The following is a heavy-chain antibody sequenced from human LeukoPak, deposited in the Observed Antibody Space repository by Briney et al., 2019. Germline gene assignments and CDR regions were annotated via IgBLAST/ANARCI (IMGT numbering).Heavy chain of an antibody. V-gene: IGHV4-61*01. CDR2: IYYSGST. J-gene: IGHJ4*02. CDR3: ARGFTGGSLDY. D-gene: IGHD1-14*01. CDR1: GGSVSSGSYY. Sequence: PSETLSLTCSVSGGSVSSGSYYWNWIRQPPGKGLEWIGYIYYSGSTNYNPSLQSRVTISVDTSRNQFSLKLSSVTAVDTAMYYCARGFTGGSLDYWGQGTLVTVSS.